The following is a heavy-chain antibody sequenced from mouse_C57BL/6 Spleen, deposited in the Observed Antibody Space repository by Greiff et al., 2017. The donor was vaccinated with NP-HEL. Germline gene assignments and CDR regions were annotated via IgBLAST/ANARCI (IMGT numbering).Heavy chain of an antibody. Sequence: VQLQQSGAELVMPGASVKLSCKASGYTFTSYWMHWVKQRPGQGLEWIGEIDPSDSYTNYNQKFKGKSTLTVDKSSSTAYMQLSSLTSEDSAVYYCGRRGTLYYFDYWGQGTTLTVSS. V-gene: IGHV1-69*01. CDR1: GYTFTSYW. CDR3: GRRGTLYYFDY. D-gene: IGHD6-2*01. CDR2: IDPSDSYT. J-gene: IGHJ2*01.